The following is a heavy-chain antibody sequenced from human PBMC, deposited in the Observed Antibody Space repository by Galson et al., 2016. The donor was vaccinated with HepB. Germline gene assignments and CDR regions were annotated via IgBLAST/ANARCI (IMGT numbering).Heavy chain of an antibody. D-gene: IGHD6-19*01. J-gene: IGHJ4*02. Sequence: SVKVSCKASGYTFSNYFMHWVRQAPGQGLEWMGIINPSGGFTDYAQKFQGRVTMTKDTSTSTVYMELSSLRSEDTAVCYCARNAEYIAVAGNFDYWGQGTLVTVSS. V-gene: IGHV1-46*01. CDR3: ARNAEYIAVAGNFDY. CDR2: INPSGGFT. CDR1: GYTFSNYF.